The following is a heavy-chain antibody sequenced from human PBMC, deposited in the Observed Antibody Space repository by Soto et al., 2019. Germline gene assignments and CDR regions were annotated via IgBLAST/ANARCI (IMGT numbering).Heavy chain of an antibody. Sequence: QVQLQESGPGLVKPSETLSLTCTVSGDSISGFYWSWIRQPPGKRLEWIGYINHAGSTYYSPSLQSRVTISLDSSKNQFSLILTSVIAADTAVYFCATFRRNYFDNWGQGTLVTVSS. J-gene: IGHJ4*02. CDR3: ATFRRNYFDN. CDR2: INHAGST. CDR1: GDSISGFY. D-gene: IGHD3-16*01. V-gene: IGHV4-59*01.